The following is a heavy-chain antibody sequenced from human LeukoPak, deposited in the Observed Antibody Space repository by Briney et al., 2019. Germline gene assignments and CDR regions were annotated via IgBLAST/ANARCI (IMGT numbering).Heavy chain of an antibody. J-gene: IGHJ6*03. V-gene: IGHV1-69*13. CDR3: ARVLGQLGPYYYYYMDV. CDR2: IIPIFGTA. CDR1: GYTFTGYY. D-gene: IGHD6-6*01. Sequence: SVKVSCKASGYTFTGYYMHWVRQAPGQGLEWMGGIIPIFGTANYAQKFQGRVTITADESTSTAYMELSSLRSEDTAVYYCARVLGQLGPYYYYYMDVWGKGTTVTVSS.